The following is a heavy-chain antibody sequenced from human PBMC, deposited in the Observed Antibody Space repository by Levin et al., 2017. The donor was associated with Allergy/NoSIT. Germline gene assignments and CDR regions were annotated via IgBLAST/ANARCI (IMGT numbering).Heavy chain of an antibody. D-gene: IGHD3-22*01. CDR1: WFSLRTSGVG. J-gene: IGHJ5*02. V-gene: IGHV2-5*01. CDR3: AHTKRDFSYYDSSGYDYWFDP. Sequence: QTLSLTCTFSWFSLRTSGVGVGWIRQPPGKALEWLALIYWNDDKRYSPSLKSRLTITKDTSKNQVVLTMTNMDPVDTATYYCAHTKRDFSYYDSSGYDYWFDPWGQGTLVTVSS. CDR2: IYWNDDK.